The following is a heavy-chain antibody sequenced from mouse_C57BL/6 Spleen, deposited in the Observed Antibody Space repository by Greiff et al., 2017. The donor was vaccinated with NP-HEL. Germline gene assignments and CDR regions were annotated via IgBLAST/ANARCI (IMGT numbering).Heavy chain of an antibody. CDR1: GYTFPSYW. V-gene: IGHV1-69*01. CDR3: ARGGTTVVNYFDY. D-gene: IGHD1-1*01. J-gene: IGHJ2*01. Sequence: QVQLKQPGAELVMPGASVKLSCKASGYTFPSYWMHWVKQRPGQGLEWIGEIDPSDSYTNYNQTFKGKSTLTVDKSSSPAYMQLSSLTSEDSAVYYCARGGTTVVNYFDYWGQGTTLTVSS. CDR2: IDPSDSYT.